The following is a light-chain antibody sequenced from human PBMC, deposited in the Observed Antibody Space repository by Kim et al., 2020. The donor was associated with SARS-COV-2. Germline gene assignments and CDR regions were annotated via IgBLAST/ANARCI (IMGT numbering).Light chain of an antibody. CDR2: GAS. CDR1: QSVGSN. CDR3: QQYNNWPPYT. J-gene: IGKJ2*01. Sequence: EIVMTQSPATLSVSPGERATLSCRASQSVGSNLAWYQQKPGQAPRLLIHGASTRATGVPARFSGSGSGTEFTLTISSLQSEDFAVYYCQQYNNWPPYTFGQGTKLEI. V-gene: IGKV3-15*01.